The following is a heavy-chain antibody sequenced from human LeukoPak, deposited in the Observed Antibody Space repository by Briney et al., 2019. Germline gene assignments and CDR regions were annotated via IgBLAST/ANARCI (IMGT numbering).Heavy chain of an antibody. CDR3: ARAAGYTYGSDY. D-gene: IGHD5-18*01. CDR1: GGSISSYY. Sequence: SETLSLTCTVSGGSISSYYWSWIRQPPGKGLEWIGYMFYSGSTNYNPSLKSRVTISGDTSKNQFSLRLSSVTAADTAVYYCARAAGYTYGSDYWGQGTLVTVS. V-gene: IGHV4-59*01. J-gene: IGHJ4*02. CDR2: MFYSGST.